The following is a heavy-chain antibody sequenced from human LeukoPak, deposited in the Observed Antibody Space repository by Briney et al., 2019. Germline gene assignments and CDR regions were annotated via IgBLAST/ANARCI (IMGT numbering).Heavy chain of an antibody. CDR1: GGSISSYY. CDR2: IYYSGST. V-gene: IGHV4-59*01. CDR3: ARDSRDYYGSGFFDY. J-gene: IGHJ4*02. Sequence: NTSETLSLTCTVSGGSISSYYWSWIRQPPGKGLEWIAYIYYSGSTNYNPSLKSRVTISVDTSKNQFSLKLSSVTAADTAVYYCARDSRDYYGSGFFDYWGQGTLVTVSS. D-gene: IGHD3-10*01.